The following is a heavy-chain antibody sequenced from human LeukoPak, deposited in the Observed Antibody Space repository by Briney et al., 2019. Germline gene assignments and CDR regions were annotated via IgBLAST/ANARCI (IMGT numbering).Heavy chain of an antibody. CDR3: ARDYIEKVGSSSWYGDNWFDP. V-gene: IGHV3-23*01. D-gene: IGHD6-13*01. J-gene: IGHJ5*02. CDR1: GFTFSSYA. Sequence: GGSLRLSCAASGFTFSSYAMSWVRQAPGKGLEWVSAISGSGGSTYYADSVKGRFTISRDNSKNTLYLQMNSLRSEDTAVYYCARDYIEKVGSSSWYGDNWFDPWGQGTLVTVSS. CDR2: ISGSGGST.